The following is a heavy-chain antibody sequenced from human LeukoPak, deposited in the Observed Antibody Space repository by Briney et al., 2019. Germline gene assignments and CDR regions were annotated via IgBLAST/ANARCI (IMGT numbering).Heavy chain of an antibody. D-gene: IGHD6-13*01. Sequence: SETLSLTCTVSGGSISSGGYYWSWIRQPPGKGLEWIGYIYYSGSTNYNPSLKSRVTISVDTSKNQFSLKLSSVTAADTAVYYCAREGQYSSSWYETNWFDPWGQGTLVTVSS. CDR2: IYYSGST. V-gene: IGHV4-61*08. CDR1: GGSISSGGYY. J-gene: IGHJ5*02. CDR3: AREGQYSSSWYETNWFDP.